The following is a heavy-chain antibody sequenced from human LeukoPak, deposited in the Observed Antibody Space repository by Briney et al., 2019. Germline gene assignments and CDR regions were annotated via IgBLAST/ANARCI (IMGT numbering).Heavy chain of an antibody. CDR2: ISGSGRST. D-gene: IGHD1-20*01. J-gene: IGHJ4*02. V-gene: IGHV3-23*01. Sequence: GGSLRLSCAASGFTFSSYAMSWVRQAPGNGLEWFSGISGSGRSTNYADSVKGRFTISRDNSKNTLYLQMNSLRAEDTAIYYCARSPYNWNYGDYWGQGTLVTVSS. CDR3: ARSPYNWNYGDY. CDR1: GFTFSSYA.